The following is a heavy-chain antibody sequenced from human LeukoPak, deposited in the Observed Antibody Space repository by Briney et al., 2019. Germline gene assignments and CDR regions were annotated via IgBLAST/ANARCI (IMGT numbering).Heavy chain of an antibody. D-gene: IGHD5-12*01. CDR1: GFTFSSYS. CDR2: ISGSGGST. Sequence: GGSLRLSCAASGFTFSSYSMNWVRQAPGKGLEWVSAISGSGGSTYYADSVKGRFTISRDNSKNTLYLQMNSLRVEDTAVYYCARGGIVATIWGFDYWGQGTLVTVSS. J-gene: IGHJ4*02. V-gene: IGHV3-23*01. CDR3: ARGGIVATIWGFDY.